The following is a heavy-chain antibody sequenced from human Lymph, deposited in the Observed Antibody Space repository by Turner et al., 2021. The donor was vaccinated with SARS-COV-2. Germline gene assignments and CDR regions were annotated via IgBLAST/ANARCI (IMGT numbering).Heavy chain of an antibody. Sequence: QVQLVQSGAEVRNPGPSVKVSCKASGYTFTGYYMHWVRQAPGQGLEWMGWINPNSGGTYYAQKFQGRVTMTRDTSISTAYMELSRLRSDDTAVYYCARDSSSGWQFDYWGQGTLVTVSS. CDR3: ARDSSSGWQFDY. CDR1: GYTFTGYY. J-gene: IGHJ4*02. V-gene: IGHV1-2*02. D-gene: IGHD6-19*01. CDR2: INPNSGGT.